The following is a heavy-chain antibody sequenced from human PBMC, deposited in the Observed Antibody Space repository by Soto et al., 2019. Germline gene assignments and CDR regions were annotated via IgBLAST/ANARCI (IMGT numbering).Heavy chain of an antibody. CDR1: GGTFISYS. Sequence: SVKVSCNAFGGTFISYSFSWGRQAPGQGPEWMGGIIPIFGTPNYSQNFQGRVTITADGSTSTAYMELSSLRSGDTAVYYCAGGVWRGYSEYYCGMDVWGQGTTVTVSS. CDR3: AGGVWRGYSEYYCGMDV. J-gene: IGHJ6*02. CDR2: IIPIFGTP. D-gene: IGHD3-3*01. V-gene: IGHV1-69*13.